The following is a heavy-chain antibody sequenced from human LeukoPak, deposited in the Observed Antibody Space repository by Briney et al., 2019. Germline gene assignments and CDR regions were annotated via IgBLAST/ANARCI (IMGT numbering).Heavy chain of an antibody. CDR3: AKDRRYSGSYFIED. J-gene: IGHJ4*02. CDR1: GFTFSTYG. D-gene: IGHD1-26*01. V-gene: IGHV3-30*18. CDR2: ISYDGSNK. Sequence: GGSLRLSCAASGFTFSTYGMHWVRQAPGKGLEWVAVISYDGSNKYYADSVKGRFTITRDNSKKTLYLQMNSLRPEDTAVYYCAKDRRYSGSYFIEDWGQGILVSVSS.